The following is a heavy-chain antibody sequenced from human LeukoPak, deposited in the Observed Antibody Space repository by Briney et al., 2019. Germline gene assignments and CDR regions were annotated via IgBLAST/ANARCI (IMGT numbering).Heavy chain of an antibody. Sequence: GGSLRLSCAASGFTFSNYGMHWVRQAPGQGLEWMGIINPSGGSTSYAQKFQGRVTMTRDTSTSTVYMELSSLRSEDTAVYYCARACCISSPIFDYWGQGTLVTVSS. CDR1: GFTFSNYG. V-gene: IGHV1-46*01. CDR3: ARACCISSPIFDY. D-gene: IGHD2-2*02. CDR2: INPSGGST. J-gene: IGHJ4*02.